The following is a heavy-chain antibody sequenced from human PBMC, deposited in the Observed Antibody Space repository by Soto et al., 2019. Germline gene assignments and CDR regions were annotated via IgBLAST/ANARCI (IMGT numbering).Heavy chain of an antibody. V-gene: IGHV3-30-3*01. Sequence: GGSLRLSCAVSGFTFSSHAMSWVRQAPGKGLECVSSKTYDGSYKYFADSVKGRFTISRDNSKNTLYLQMNSLRAEDTAVYYCARWGVGTTVTTKEGEDYYYYYGMDVWGQGTTVTVSS. CDR3: ARWGVGTTVTTKEGEDYYYYYGMDV. CDR2: KTYDGSYK. J-gene: IGHJ6*02. D-gene: IGHD4-17*01. CDR1: GFTFSSHA.